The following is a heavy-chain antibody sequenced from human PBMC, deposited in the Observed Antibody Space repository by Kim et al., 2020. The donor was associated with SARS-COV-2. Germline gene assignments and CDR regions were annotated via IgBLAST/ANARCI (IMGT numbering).Heavy chain of an antibody. CDR3: ARVASFYFDY. V-gene: IGHV5-10-1*01. CDR1: GYGFTSYW. D-gene: IGHD5-12*01. J-gene: IGHJ4*02. Sequence: GESLKISCKGSGYGFTSYWISWVRQMPGKGLECMGRIDPSDSYTNYSPSFQGDVTISADKSISTAYLQWSSLKASYTAMYYCARVASFYFDYWGQGTLVTVSS. CDR2: IDPSDSYT.